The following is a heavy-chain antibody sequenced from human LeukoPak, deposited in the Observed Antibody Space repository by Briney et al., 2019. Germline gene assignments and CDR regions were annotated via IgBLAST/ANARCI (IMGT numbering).Heavy chain of an antibody. D-gene: IGHD2-2*01. V-gene: IGHV1-2*02. CDR2: INPNSGGT. Sequence: ASVKVSCKASGYTFTGYYMHWVRQAPGQGLEWMGWINPNSGGTNYAQKFQGRVTMTRDTSINTAYMELSRLRSDDTAAYYCAKASPYYYYGMDVWGQGTTVTVSS. J-gene: IGHJ6*02. CDR1: GYTFTGYY. CDR3: AKASPYYYYGMDV.